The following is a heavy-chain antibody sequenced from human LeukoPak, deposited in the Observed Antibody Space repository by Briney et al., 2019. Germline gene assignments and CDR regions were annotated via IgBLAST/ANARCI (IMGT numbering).Heavy chain of an antibody. D-gene: IGHD5-18*01. Sequence: GESLKTSCKASGYSFSNHWIGWVRQMPGKGLEWMGIIYPDDSDTTYGPSFQGQVSISADKSINTAYLQWSSLKASDTAMYYCARILADTSMVTDAFDIWGQGTMVTVSS. CDR1: GYSFSNHW. CDR3: ARILADTSMVTDAFDI. CDR2: IYPDDSDT. J-gene: IGHJ3*02. V-gene: IGHV5-51*01.